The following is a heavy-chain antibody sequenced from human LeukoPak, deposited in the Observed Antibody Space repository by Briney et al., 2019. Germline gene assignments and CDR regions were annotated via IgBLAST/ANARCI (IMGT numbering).Heavy chain of an antibody. Sequence: SETPSLTCTVSGGSISSYYWSWIRQPPGKGLEWIGYIYYSGSTNYNPSLKSRVTVSVDTSKNQFSLKLSSVTAADTAVYYCAATLYDYGDYYWFDPWGQGTLVTVSS. CDR1: GGSISSYY. D-gene: IGHD4-17*01. CDR3: AATLYDYGDYYWFDP. J-gene: IGHJ5*02. V-gene: IGHV4-59*01. CDR2: IYYSGST.